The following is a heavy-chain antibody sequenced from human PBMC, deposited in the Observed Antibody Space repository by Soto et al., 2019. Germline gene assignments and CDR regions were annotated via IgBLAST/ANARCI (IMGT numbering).Heavy chain of an antibody. CDR1: GGSINSFY. V-gene: IGHV4-59*01. Sequence: SETLSLTGIVSGGSINSFYWSWIRQPPGKGLEWIGFINYSGNTDYNPSLKSRVTISVDTSKNQFTLKMNSVTAADTAVYYCARYGSGSNQGWFDPWGQGTLVTVSS. CDR2: INYSGNT. CDR3: ARYGSGSNQGWFDP. J-gene: IGHJ5*02. D-gene: IGHD3-10*01.